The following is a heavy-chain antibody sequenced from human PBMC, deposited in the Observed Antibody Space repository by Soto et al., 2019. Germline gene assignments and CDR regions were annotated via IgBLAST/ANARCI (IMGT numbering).Heavy chain of an antibody. Sequence: SETLSLTCTVSGGSISSSSYYWGWIRQPPGKGLEWIGSIYYSGSTYYNPSLKSRVTISVDTSKNQFSLKLSSVTAADTAVYYYARDTPGIGLDYWGQGTLVTVSS. D-gene: IGHD3-10*01. CDR3: ARDTPGIGLDY. CDR2: IYYSGST. V-gene: IGHV4-39*07. J-gene: IGHJ4*02. CDR1: GGSISSSSYY.